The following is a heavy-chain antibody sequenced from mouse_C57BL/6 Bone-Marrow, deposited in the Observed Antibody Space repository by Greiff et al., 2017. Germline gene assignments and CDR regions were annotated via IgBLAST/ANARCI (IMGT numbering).Heavy chain of an antibody. Sequence: EVKLQQSVAELVRPGASVKLSCTASGFNLKNTYMNWVKQRPEQGLEWIGRIDPANGHTKYAQKFQGKANITTDTSANTAYLHLSSLTSEDTAIYYCSDACGAYWGQGTLGTVSS. CDR3: SDACGAY. V-gene: IGHV14-3*01. CDR1: GFNLKNTY. CDR2: IDPANGHT. J-gene: IGHJ3*01.